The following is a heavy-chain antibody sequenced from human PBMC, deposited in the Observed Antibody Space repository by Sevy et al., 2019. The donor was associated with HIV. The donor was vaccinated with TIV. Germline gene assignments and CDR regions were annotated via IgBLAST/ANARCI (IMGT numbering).Heavy chain of an antibody. CDR2: ISPHNGDT. CDR3: ARAYCSGGRCYSLAY. J-gene: IGHJ4*02. V-gene: IGHV1-18*01. D-gene: IGHD2-15*01. CDR1: GYTFSTYR. Sequence: ASVKVSCKISGYTFSTYRITWVRQAPEQGLEWMGWISPHNGDTNYAQKLQDRITMITDTSTNTAFMELTSLRSDDTAVYYCARAYCSGGRCYSLAYWGQGTLVTVSS.